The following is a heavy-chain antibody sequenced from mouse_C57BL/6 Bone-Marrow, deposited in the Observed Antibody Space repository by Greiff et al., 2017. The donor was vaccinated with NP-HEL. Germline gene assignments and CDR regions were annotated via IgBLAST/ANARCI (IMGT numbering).Heavy chain of an antibody. CDR3: ARTPGDSSGYGPPFAY. Sequence: DVMLVESGGDLVKPGGSLKLSCAASGFTFSSYGMSWVRQTPDKRLEWVATISSGGSYTYYPDSVKGRFTISRDNAKNTLYLQMSSLKSEDTAMYYCARTPGDSSGYGPPFAYWGQGTLVTVSA. CDR1: GFTFSSYG. CDR2: ISSGGSYT. V-gene: IGHV5-6*02. J-gene: IGHJ3*01. D-gene: IGHD3-2*02.